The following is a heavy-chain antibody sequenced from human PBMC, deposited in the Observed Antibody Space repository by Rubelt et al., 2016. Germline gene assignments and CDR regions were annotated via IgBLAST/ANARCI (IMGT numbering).Heavy chain of an antibody. D-gene: IGHD6-19*01. Sequence: QVQLQESGPGLVKPSETLSLTCTVSGYSISSGYYWGWIRQPPGKGLEWTGSIYHSGSTYYNPSIKSRVTSSVEPSKNQFSRKLSFVTAADTAVYYCARDQAVAGTAFDYWGQGTLVTVSS. J-gene: IGHJ4*02. CDR3: ARDQAVAGTAFDY. V-gene: IGHV4-38-2*02. CDR1: GYSISSGYY. CDR2: IYHSGST.